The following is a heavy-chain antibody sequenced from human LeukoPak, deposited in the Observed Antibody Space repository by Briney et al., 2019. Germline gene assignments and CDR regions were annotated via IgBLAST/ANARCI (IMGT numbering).Heavy chain of an antibody. D-gene: IGHD3-10*01. CDR2: IRYDGSNK. CDR3: AKDGVAMVRGVYFDY. CDR1: GFTFSSYG. V-gene: IGHV3-30*02. Sequence: PGGSLRLSCAASGFTFSSYGMHWVRQAPGKGLEWVAFIRYDGSNKYYADSVKGRFTISRDNSKNTLYLQTNSLRAEDTAVYYCAKDGVAMVRGVYFDYWGQGTLVTVSS. J-gene: IGHJ4*02.